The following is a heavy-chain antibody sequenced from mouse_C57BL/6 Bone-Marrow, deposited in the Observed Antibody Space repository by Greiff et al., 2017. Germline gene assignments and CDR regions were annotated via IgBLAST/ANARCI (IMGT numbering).Heavy chain of an antibody. CDR1: GYSITSGYD. Sequence: EVQLVESGPGMVKPSQSLSLTCTVTGYSITSGYDWHWIRHFPGNKLEWMGYISDSGSTNYNPSLKRRISITLDTSKNHFFLKLNSVTTEDTATYYCARETWDVFMDYWGQGTSVTVSS. D-gene: IGHD4-1*01. V-gene: IGHV3-1*01. J-gene: IGHJ4*01. CDR3: ARETWDVFMDY. CDR2: ISDSGST.